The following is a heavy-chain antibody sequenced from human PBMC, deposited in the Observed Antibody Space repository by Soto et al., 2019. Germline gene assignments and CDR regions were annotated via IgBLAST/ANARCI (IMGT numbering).Heavy chain of an antibody. J-gene: IGHJ4*02. D-gene: IGHD2-15*01. CDR1: GSSITNSSY. V-gene: IGHV4-38-2*02. CDR3: ARDPANLALAVAYFDS. Sequence: SETLSLTCRVSGSSITNSSYWGWIRQSPEKGLEWIGSISHTGRTSYNPSLTSRVSISVDTSKNQFSLTLTSVTAADTAVYYCARDPANLALAVAYFDSWGQGTLVTVSS. CDR2: ISHTGRT.